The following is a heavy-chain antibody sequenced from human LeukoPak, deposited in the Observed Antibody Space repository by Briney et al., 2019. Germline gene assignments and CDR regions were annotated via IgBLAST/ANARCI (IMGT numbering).Heavy chain of an antibody. Sequence: SETLSLTCSVSGGSIGSYHWNWIRQPSGKGLEWIGIVFNNGGTKHNPSLKSRVAISIDTSKNQFALKLSSVTAADTAVYYCVASYGGYVLDYWGQGALVIVSS. D-gene: IGHD5-12*01. J-gene: IGHJ4*02. CDR2: VFNNGGT. CDR1: GGSIGSYH. CDR3: VASYGGYVLDY. V-gene: IGHV4-59*01.